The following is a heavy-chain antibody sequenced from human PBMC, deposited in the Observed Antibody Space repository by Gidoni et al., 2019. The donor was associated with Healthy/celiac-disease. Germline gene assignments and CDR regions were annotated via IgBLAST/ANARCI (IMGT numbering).Heavy chain of an antibody. J-gene: IGHJ5*02. CDR1: SCSISSGRSY. CDR2: IYYRGIT. V-gene: IGHV4-31*03. D-gene: IGHD2-15*01. Sequence: QVQLQESGPGLVTASQTLSLTCTVCSCSISSGRSYWSWIRQHPGKGLEWIGYIYYRGITYYNPSLNSRVTISVDTSKTQFSLKLSSVTAADTAVDYCARAPYCSGGSCHPGWFDPWGQGTLVTVSS. CDR3: ARAPYCSGGSCHPGWFDP.